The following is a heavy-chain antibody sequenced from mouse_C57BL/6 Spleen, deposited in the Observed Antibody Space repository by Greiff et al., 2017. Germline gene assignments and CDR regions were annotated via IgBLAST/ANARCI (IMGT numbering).Heavy chain of an antibody. CDR3: ARHYDYDYYAMDY. CDR2: ILPRSGNT. J-gene: IGHJ4*01. CDR1: GYTFTSYG. V-gene: IGHV1-81*01. Sequence: VQLQQSGAELARPGASVKLSCKASGYTFTSYGISWVKQRTGQGLEWIVEILPRSGNTYYNEKFKGKATLTADKSSSTAYMELRSLTSEDSAVYFCARHYDYDYYAMDYWGQGTSVTVSS. D-gene: IGHD2-4*01.